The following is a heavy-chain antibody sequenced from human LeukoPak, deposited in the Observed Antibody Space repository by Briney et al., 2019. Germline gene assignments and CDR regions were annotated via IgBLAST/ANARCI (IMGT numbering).Heavy chain of an antibody. J-gene: IGHJ3*02. Sequence: ASVKVSCKASGYTFAGYHMHWVRQAPGQGLEWMGRINPNSGGTTYAQKFQGRVTMTRDTSISTAYMELSRLRSDDTAVFYCARQRSGWSYDAFDIWGQGTMVTVSS. CDR2: INPNSGGT. D-gene: IGHD6-19*01. V-gene: IGHV1-2*06. CDR1: GYTFAGYH. CDR3: ARQRSGWSYDAFDI.